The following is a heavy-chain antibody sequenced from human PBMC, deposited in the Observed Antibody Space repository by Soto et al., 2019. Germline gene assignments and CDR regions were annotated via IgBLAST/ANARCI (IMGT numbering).Heavy chain of an antibody. CDR1: GGSVSSGSYY. J-gene: IGHJ4*02. V-gene: IGHV4-61*01. CDR3: ARYRSFGSGSYGDF. CDR2: IDYSGNT. D-gene: IGHD3-10*01. Sequence: QVQLQESGPGLVKPSETLSLTCSVSGGSVSSGSYYWSWVRQPPGNTLEWIGFIDYSGNTNYNPSLKSRVTISINTSKNQFSLRLQSVTAADTAVYYCARYRSFGSGSYGDFWGQGTLVTVSS.